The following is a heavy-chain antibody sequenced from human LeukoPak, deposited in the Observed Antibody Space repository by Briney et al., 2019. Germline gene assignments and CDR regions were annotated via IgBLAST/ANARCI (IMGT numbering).Heavy chain of an antibody. D-gene: IGHD1-1*01. V-gene: IGHV3-11*05. J-gene: IGHJ6*02. Sequence: EGSLRLSCAASGFTFSDYYMSWIRQAPGRGLEWVSYISSSSNYTNSADSVKGRFTISRDNAKNSLYLQMNSLRGEDTAVYYCARDRVPGGMDVWGQGTTVTVSS. CDR1: GFTFSDYY. CDR2: ISSSSNYT. CDR3: ARDRVPGGMDV.